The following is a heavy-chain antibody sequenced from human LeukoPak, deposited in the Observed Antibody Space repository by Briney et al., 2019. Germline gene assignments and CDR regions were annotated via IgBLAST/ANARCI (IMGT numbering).Heavy chain of an antibody. CDR3: AKTEVPAATRGAIDY. V-gene: IGHV3-30*02. CDR2: IRYDGSNK. CDR1: GFTFSSYG. Sequence: PGGSLRLSCAASGFTFSSYGMHWVRQAPGKGLEWVAFIRYDGSNKYYADSVKGRFTISRDNSKNTLYLQMNSLRAEDTAVYYCAKTEVPAATRGAIDYWGQGTLVTVSS. J-gene: IGHJ4*02. D-gene: IGHD2-2*01.